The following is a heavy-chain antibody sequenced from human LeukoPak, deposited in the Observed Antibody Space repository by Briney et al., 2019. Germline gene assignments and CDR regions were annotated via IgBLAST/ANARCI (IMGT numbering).Heavy chain of an antibody. D-gene: IGHD3-22*01. CDR1: GGSFSGYY. V-gene: IGHV4-34*01. CDR3: ATSSYITMIGY. J-gene: IGHJ4*02. Sequence: PPETLSLTCAVYGGSFSGYYWSWIRQPPGKGLEWIGEINHSGGTNYNPSLKSRVTISVDTSKNQFSLKLSSVTAADTAVYYCATSSYITMIGYWGQGTLVTVSS. CDR2: INHSGGT.